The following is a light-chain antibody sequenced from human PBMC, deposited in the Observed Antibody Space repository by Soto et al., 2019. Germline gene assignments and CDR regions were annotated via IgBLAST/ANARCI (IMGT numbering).Light chain of an antibody. V-gene: IGKV1-39*01. CDR1: QSISSL. CDR2: AAS. J-gene: IGKJ1*01. CDR3: QQTYSTWT. Sequence: DIPMTQSPSSLSASVGDRVTITCRASQSISSLLNWYQQKPGKVPKLLIYAASTLQSGVPSRFSGSGSGTDFTLTISSLQPEDFATYYCQQTYSTWTFGQGTKVEIK.